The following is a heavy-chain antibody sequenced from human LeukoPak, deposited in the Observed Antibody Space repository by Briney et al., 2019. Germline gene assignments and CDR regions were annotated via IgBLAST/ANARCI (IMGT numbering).Heavy chain of an antibody. J-gene: IGHJ4*02. CDR3: AKSGYNRFDY. CDR2: ISGSDSST. CDR1: GFTFSSYA. Sequence: GGSLRLSCAASGFTFSSYAMSWVRQAPGKGLEWVSAISGSDSSTHYADSVKGRFTISRDNSKNTLYLQMNSLRADDTAVHYCAKSGYNRFDYWGQGTLVTVSS. V-gene: IGHV3-23*01. D-gene: IGHD5-24*01.